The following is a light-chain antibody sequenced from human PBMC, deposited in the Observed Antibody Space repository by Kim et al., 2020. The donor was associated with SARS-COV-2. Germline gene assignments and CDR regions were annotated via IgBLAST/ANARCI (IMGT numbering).Light chain of an antibody. V-gene: IGLV1-44*01. CDR3: AVCDDSLKQGV. CDR2: SNN. CDR1: SSNIGSNN. Sequence: QSVLTQPPSASGTPGQRVTISCSGSSSNIGSNNVVWYQQLPGAAPNLLIYSNNQRPSGIPDRFSGSRSGTSASLAISGLQSGDEADYYCAVCDDSLKQGVFGGATQLTFL. J-gene: IGLJ3*02.